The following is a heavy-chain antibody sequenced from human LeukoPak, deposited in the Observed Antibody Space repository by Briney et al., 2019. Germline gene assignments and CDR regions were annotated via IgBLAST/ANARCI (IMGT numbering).Heavy chain of an antibody. D-gene: IGHD6-13*01. CDR3: ARGWRAAAGPYYFDY. J-gene: IGHJ4*02. Sequence: GASVKVSCKASGYTFTGYYMHWVRQAPGQGLEWMGWINPNSGGTNYAQKFQGRVTMTRDTSISTAYMELSRLRSDDTAVYYCARGWRAAAGPYYFDYWGQGTLVTVSS. V-gene: IGHV1-2*02. CDR1: GYTFTGYY. CDR2: INPNSGGT.